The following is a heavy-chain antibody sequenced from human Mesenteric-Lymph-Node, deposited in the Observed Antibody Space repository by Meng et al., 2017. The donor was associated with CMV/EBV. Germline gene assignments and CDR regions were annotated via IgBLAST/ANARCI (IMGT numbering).Heavy chain of an antibody. CDR3: ARSVAGGSWRYCFDY. CDR1: GDSINSGGYY. J-gene: IGHJ4*02. V-gene: IGHV4-31*11. D-gene: IGHD6-13*01. CDR2: IQYSGNT. Sequence: SETLSLTCDVSGDSINSGGYYWSWIRHLPGKGLEWIGYIQYSGNTNYNPSLKSRTSISIDTSQNHFSLRLSSVTAADTALYYCARSVAGGSWRYCFDYWGQGTLVTVSS.